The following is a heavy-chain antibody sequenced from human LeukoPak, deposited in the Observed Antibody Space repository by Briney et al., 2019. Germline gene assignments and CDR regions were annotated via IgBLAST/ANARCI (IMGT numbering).Heavy chain of an antibody. CDR2: IQYSGTT. V-gene: IGHV4-59*01. CDR1: SGSIIGYY. Sequence: PSETLSLTCTVSSGSIIGYYWAWIRQPPGKGLEWIGYIQYSGTTAYNPSLASRATISVDTAKDQFSLNLRSVTAADTAVYYCARARAAGTLDFWGQGTLVTVSS. CDR3: ARARAAGTLDF. D-gene: IGHD6-13*01. J-gene: IGHJ4*02.